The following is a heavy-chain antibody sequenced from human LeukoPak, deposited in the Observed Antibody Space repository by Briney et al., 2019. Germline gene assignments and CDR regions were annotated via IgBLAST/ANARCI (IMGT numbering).Heavy chain of an antibody. CDR3: AKDTYSYGIYYYYYMDV. CDR2: ISYDGSNK. Sequence: PGGSLRLSCAASGFTFSSYGMHWVRQAPGKGLEWVAVISYDGSNKYYADSVKGRFTISRDNSKNTLYLQMNSLRAEDTAVYYCAKDTYSYGIYYYYYMDVWGKGTTVTVSS. D-gene: IGHD5-18*01. V-gene: IGHV3-30*18. J-gene: IGHJ6*03. CDR1: GFTFSSYG.